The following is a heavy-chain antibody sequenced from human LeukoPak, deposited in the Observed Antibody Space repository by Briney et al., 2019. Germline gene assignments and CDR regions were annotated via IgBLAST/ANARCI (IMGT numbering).Heavy chain of an antibody. J-gene: IGHJ4*02. Sequence: GGSLRLSCAASGFTFSDYYTSWIRQAPGKGLEWVSYISDTASYTNYADSVKGRFTISRDNAKNSLYLQMNSLRAEDTAVYYCARANDLIDYGGQGTLVTVSS. CDR1: GFTFSDYY. CDR2: ISDTASYT. CDR3: ARANDLIDY. V-gene: IGHV3-11*05.